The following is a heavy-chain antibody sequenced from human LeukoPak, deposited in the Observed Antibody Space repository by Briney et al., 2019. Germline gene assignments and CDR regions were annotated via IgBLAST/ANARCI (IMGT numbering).Heavy chain of an antibody. CDR1: GFTFSYYG. V-gene: IGHV3-23*01. CDR3: ARQVGYCSDGNCYFDY. Sequence: GGSLRLSCAASGFTFSYYGMSWVRQAPGKGLEWVSVFSGSDGRTYYADSVKGRFTISRDNSKNTLYLQMNSPRAEDTAVYYCARQVGYCSDGNCYFDYWGQGTLVTVSS. J-gene: IGHJ4*02. D-gene: IGHD2-15*01. CDR2: FSGSDGRT.